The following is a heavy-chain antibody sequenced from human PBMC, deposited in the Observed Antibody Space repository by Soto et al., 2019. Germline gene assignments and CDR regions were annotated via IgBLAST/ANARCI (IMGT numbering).Heavy chain of an antibody. D-gene: IGHD1-26*01. J-gene: IGHJ3*01. V-gene: IGHV1-3*03. Sequence: QVQLVQSGAELKKPAASLHISCQASGFTFSDTLINWVRQGPGQSLEWMGWINPANGKTRYTESFQGRVTIASLASASTGYVALSDPTSADTVVYYFASDIVSVVPRANAAVEVWGQWKMITVSS. CDR3: ASDIVSVVPRANAAVEV. CDR1: GFTFSDTL. CDR2: INPANGKT.